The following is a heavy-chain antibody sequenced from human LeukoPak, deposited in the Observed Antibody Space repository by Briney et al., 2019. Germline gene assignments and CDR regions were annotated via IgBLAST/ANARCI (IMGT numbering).Heavy chain of an antibody. J-gene: IGHJ4*02. V-gene: IGHV1-2*02. CDR1: GYTFTGYY. CDR3: ARGHYYDSSGYYRFEY. Sequence: ASVKVSCKASGYTFTGYYMHWVRQAPGQGLEWMGWINPNSGGTNYAQEFQGRVTMTRDTSISTAYMELSRLRSDDTAVYYCARGHYYDSSGYYRFEYWGQGTLVTVSS. CDR2: INPNSGGT. D-gene: IGHD3-22*01.